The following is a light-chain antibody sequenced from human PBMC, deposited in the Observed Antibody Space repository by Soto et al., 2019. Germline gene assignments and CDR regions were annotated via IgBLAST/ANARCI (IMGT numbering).Light chain of an antibody. J-gene: IGKJ1*01. CDR1: RPIKSW. Sequence: DIQMTQSPSTLSASVGDRVTITCRASRPIKSWLAWYQQKPGKAPKLLIYEASSLESGVPSRFGGSGSGTDLTLTISSLQPEDFATYSCQQSYSTTWTFGQGNKGDIK. CDR2: EAS. CDR3: QQSYSTTWT. V-gene: IGKV1-5*03.